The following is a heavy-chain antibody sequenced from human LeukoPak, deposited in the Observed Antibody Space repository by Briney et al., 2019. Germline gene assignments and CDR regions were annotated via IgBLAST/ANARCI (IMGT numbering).Heavy chain of an antibody. CDR3: ARGGAWNRPAAGTVGY. Sequence: ASVKVSCKASGYTFTSYYVHWVRQAPGQGLEWMGIINPSGGSTSYAQKFQGRVTMTRDTSTSTVYMELSSLRSEDTAVYYCARGGAWNRPAAGTVGYWGQGTLVTVSS. V-gene: IGHV1-46*01. J-gene: IGHJ4*02. CDR2: INPSGGST. CDR1: GYTFTSYY. D-gene: IGHD6-13*01.